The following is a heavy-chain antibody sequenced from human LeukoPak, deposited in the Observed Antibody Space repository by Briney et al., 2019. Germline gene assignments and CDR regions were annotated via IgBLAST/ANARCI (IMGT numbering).Heavy chain of an antibody. CDR2: IKQDGSEE. CDR1: GFTVSSNY. CDR3: ARTRNRWFDH. J-gene: IGHJ5*02. Sequence: GGSLRLSCAVSGFTVSSNYMSWVRQAPGKGLEWVASIKQDGSEEYYVDSVKGRFTISRDDAKNSVDLHMDSLRVEDTALYFCARTRNRWFDHWGQGTQVTVSS. V-gene: IGHV3-7*01.